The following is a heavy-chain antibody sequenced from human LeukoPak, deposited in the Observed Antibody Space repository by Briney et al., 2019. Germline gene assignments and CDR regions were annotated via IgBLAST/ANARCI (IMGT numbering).Heavy chain of an antibody. V-gene: IGHV3-30-3*01. CDR2: ISYDGSNK. D-gene: IGHD6-13*01. Sequence: GGSLRLSCAASGFTFSSYAMHWVRQAPGKGLEWVAVISYDGSNKYYADSVKGRFTISRDNSKNTLYLQMNSLRAGDTAVYYCARGKVSSSSLIIYYYYYGMDVWGQGTTVTVSS. J-gene: IGHJ6*02. CDR3: ARGKVSSSSLIIYYYYYGMDV. CDR1: GFTFSSYA.